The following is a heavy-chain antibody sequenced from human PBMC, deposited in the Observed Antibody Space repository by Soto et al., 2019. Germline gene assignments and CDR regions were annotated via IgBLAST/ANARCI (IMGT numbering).Heavy chain of an antibody. D-gene: IGHD2-15*01. CDR3: ARVGYCTGGSCSSDRWFDS. J-gene: IGHJ5*01. Sequence: PSETLSLTCTVSGGSISSGGYYWSWIRQHPGKGLEWIGYIYYSGSTYYNPSLKSRVTISVDTSKNQFSLKLSSVTTADTGVYYCARVGYCTGGSCSSDRWFDSWGQGILVTVSS. V-gene: IGHV4-31*03. CDR2: IYYSGST. CDR1: GGSISSGGYY.